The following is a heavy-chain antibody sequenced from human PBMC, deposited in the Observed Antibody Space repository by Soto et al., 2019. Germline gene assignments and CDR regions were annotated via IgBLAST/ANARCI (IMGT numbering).Heavy chain of an antibody. D-gene: IGHD2-15*01. Sequence: PSETLSLTCTVSSGSITSANWWSWVRQPPGRGLEWIGEIYHSGSTNYNLSLKSRVTLSVDKSKNQFSLSLSSVTAADTAMYYCARRGGGVVLAATTPFDYWGQGTLVTVSS. CDR1: SGSITSANW. J-gene: IGHJ4*02. CDR2: IYHSGST. V-gene: IGHV4-4*02. CDR3: ARRGGGVVLAATTPFDY.